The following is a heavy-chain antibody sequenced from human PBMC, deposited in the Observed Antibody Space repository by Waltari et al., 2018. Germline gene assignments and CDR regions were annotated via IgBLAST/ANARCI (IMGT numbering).Heavy chain of an antibody. J-gene: IGHJ5*02. CDR1: GGSISSYY. Sequence: QVQLQESGPGLVKPSETLSLTCTVSGGSISSYYWSWIRQPPGKGLEWIGYIYYSGSTHYTPSLKSRVTIPVDTSKNQFSLKLSSVTAADTAVYYCARDKKGPFDPWGQGTLVTVSS. CDR2: IYYSGST. CDR3: ARDKKGPFDP. V-gene: IGHV4-59*01.